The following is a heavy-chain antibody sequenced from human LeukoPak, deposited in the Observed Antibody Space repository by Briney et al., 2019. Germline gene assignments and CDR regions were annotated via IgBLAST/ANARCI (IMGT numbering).Heavy chain of an antibody. Sequence: GGSLRLSCAASGFSLSNAWMIWVRQAPGKGLEWVGRIKSRTDGGTRDYAAPVKGRFTISRDDSKNTLYLQMNSLKTDDTAVYYCTTIRAVGGLWGQGTLVTVSS. CDR3: TTIRAVGGL. J-gene: IGHJ4*02. V-gene: IGHV3-15*01. CDR2: IKSRTDGGTR. CDR1: GFSLSNAW. D-gene: IGHD6-19*01.